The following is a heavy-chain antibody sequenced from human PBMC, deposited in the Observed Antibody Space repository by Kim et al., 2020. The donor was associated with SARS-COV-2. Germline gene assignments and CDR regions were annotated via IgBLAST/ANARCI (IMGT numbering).Heavy chain of an antibody. J-gene: IGHJ4*02. CDR3: AKLNDGGAAIDY. CDR1: GYSFTSHW. D-gene: IGHD3-16*01. CDR2: IYPGDSDT. V-gene: IGHV5-51*01. Sequence: GESLKISCKGSGYSFTSHWIGWVRQMPGKGLEWMGIIYPGDSDTRYSPSFQGQVTISADKSITTAYLQWRTVKASDTAIYYCAKLNDGGAAIDYWGQGTLVTVSS.